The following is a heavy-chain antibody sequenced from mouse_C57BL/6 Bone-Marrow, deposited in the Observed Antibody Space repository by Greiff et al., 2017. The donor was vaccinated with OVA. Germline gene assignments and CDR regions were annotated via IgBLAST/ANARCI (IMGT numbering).Heavy chain of an antibody. D-gene: IGHD1-1*01. J-gene: IGHJ1*03. CDR3: ARYSHYYGSSSYWYFDV. V-gene: IGHV3-8*01. CDR1: GYSITSDY. CDR2: ISYSGST. Sequence: EVQLQESGPGLAKPSQTLFLTCSVTGYSITSDYWNWIRKFPGNKLEYMGYISYSGSTYYNPSLKSRISITRDTSKNQYYLQLNSVTTEDTATYYCARYSHYYGSSSYWYFDVWGTGTTVTVSS.